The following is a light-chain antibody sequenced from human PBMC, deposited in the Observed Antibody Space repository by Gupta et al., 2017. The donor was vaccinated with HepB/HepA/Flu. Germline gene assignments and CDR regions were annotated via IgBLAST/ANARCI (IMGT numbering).Light chain of an antibody. Sequence: SVLTQPPSASGTPGPRVTISCSGSSSNIGSNTLNWYQQLPGTAPKLLIYSNNQRPAGFPDRFSGSESGTSASLAISGLQPEDEADYYCAAWDDSLNGVVFGGGTKLTVL. V-gene: IGLV1-44*01. J-gene: IGLJ2*01. CDR2: SNN. CDR3: AAWDDSLNGVV. CDR1: SSNIGSNT.